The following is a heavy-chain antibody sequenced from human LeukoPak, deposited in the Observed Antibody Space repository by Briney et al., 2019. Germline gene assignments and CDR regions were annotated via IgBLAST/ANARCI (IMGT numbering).Heavy chain of an antibody. J-gene: IGHJ4*02. V-gene: IGHV4-34*01. Sequence: SETLSLTCAVYGGSFSGYYWSWIRQPPGKGLEWIGEINHSGSTNYNPSLKSRVTISVDTSKNQFSLKLSSVTAADTAAYYCARLTLTGSLNWGQGTLVTVSS. CDR1: GGSFSGYY. D-gene: IGHD7-27*01. CDR2: INHSGST. CDR3: ARLTLTGSLN.